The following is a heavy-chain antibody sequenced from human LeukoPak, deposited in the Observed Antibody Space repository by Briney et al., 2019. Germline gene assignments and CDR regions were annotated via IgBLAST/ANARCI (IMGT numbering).Heavy chain of an antibody. CDR1: GYTFTGYY. CDR3: AREVVPSYGMDV. V-gene: IGHV1-2*04. Sequence: ASVTVSCKASGYTFTGYYMHWVRQAPGQGLEWMGWINPNSGGTNYAQKFQGWVTMTRDTSISTAYMELSRLRSDDTAVYYCAREVVPSYGMDVWGQGTTVTVSS. D-gene: IGHD2-2*01. J-gene: IGHJ6*02. CDR2: INPNSGGT.